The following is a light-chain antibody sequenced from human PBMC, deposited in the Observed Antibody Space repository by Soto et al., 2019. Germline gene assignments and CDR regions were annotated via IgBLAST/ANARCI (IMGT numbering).Light chain of an antibody. CDR3: QQRSNWPSLT. V-gene: IGKV3-11*01. J-gene: IGKJ4*01. CDR1: QSVSSN. CDR2: GVY. Sequence: EIVMTQSPTILSVSPGERATLSCRASQSVSSNLAWYQQKPGQAPRLLIYGVYTRAPGIPARFSGSGSETDFTLTISSLEPEDSAVYYCQQRSNWPSLTFGGGTKVDIK.